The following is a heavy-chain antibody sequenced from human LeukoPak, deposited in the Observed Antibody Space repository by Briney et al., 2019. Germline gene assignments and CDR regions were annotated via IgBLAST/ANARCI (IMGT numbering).Heavy chain of an antibody. CDR1: GFTFSSYS. Sequence: GGSLRLSCAASGFTFSSYSMNWVRQAPGKGLEWVAGVNGGGDSTYYIDSVKGRFTISRDNSESTLYLQMDSLRAEDTATYYCAKDSVLGFGELGGGYIDSWGQGTPVLVSS. V-gene: IGHV3-23*01. D-gene: IGHD3-10*01. CDR2: VNGGGDST. CDR3: AKDSVLGFGELGGGYIDS. J-gene: IGHJ4*02.